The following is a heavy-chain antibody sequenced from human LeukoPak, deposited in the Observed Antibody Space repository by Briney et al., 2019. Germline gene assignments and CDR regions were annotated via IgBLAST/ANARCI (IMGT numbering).Heavy chain of an antibody. CDR2: IHYSGTA. CDR3: ARAIWRAFDY. Sequence: PSETLSLTCTVSGGSISTYYWSWLRQPPGEGLEWIGYIHYSGTANYNPSLKSRVTISLDTSKNHFSLKLSSVSDADTAVYYCARAIWRAFDYWGQGTLVTVSS. V-gene: IGHV4-59*12. J-gene: IGHJ4*02. D-gene: IGHD3-3*01. CDR1: GGSISTYY.